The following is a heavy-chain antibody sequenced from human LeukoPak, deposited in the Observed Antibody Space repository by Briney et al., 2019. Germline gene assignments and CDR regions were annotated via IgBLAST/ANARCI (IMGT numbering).Heavy chain of an antibody. V-gene: IGHV4-30-2*01. J-gene: IGHJ4*02. Sequence: SETLSLTCAVSGGSISSGGYSWSWIRQPPGKGLEWIGYIYHSGSTYYNPSLKSRVTISVDRSKNQFSLKLSSVTAADTAVYYCARGGYYYDSRPFDYWGQGTLVTVSS. CDR1: GGSISSGGYS. D-gene: IGHD3-22*01. CDR2: IYHSGST. CDR3: ARGGYYYDSRPFDY.